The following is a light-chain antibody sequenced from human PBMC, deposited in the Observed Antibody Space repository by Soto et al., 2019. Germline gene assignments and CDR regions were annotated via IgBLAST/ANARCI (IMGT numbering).Light chain of an antibody. J-gene: IGKJ4*01. Sequence: DIHLTQSPSFLSASVGDRVTITCRASQGIASSLAWYQQKAGKAPKLLIYGASTLETGVPSRFSGSGPGTEFTLTISSLQPEDFGIYSCQQFNSYPLTFGGGTKVEIK. V-gene: IGKV1-9*01. CDR2: GAS. CDR3: QQFNSYPLT. CDR1: QGIASS.